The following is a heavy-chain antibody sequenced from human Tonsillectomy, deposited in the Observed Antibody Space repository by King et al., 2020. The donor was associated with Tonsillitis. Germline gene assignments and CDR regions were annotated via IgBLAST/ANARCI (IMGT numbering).Heavy chain of an antibody. CDR1: GGSISGSTYY. V-gene: IGHV4-39*07. D-gene: IGHD4/OR15-4a*01. CDR2: IYYSGSA. J-gene: IGHJ4*02. CDR3: SRQTIAFFDY. Sequence: QLQESGPGLVKPSETLSLTCTVSGGSISGSTYYWGWIRQPPGKGLGWIGGIYYSGSAYYSPSLKSRVTISVDTSKNQFSLKLGSVTAADTAVYYCSRQTIAFFDYWGQGTLVTVSS.